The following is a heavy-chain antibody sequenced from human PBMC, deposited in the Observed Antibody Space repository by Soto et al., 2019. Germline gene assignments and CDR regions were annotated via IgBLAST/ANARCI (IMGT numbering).Heavy chain of an antibody. J-gene: IGHJ4*02. Sequence: QITLKESGPTLVMPTQTLTLTCSFSGFSLSTDGVGVGWIRQTPGGALEWLALIYANGDEHYNPSLQSRLTITKGTSKNQVILTMANMDPVDTATFYCARCSAARPVFLDFWGKGILVTVSS. V-gene: IGHV2-5*01. D-gene: IGHD2-15*01. CDR3: ARCSAARPVFLDF. CDR1: GFSLSTDGVG. CDR2: IYANGDE.